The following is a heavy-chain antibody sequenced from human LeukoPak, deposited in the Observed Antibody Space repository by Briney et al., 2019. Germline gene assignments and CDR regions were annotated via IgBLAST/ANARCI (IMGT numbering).Heavy chain of an antibody. J-gene: IGHJ4*02. CDR1: GYTFTGYY. CDR2: VNSNSGGA. CDR3: ASGEFDSFFY. V-gene: IGHV1-2*02. Sequence: GASVKVSCKAAGYTFTGYYMHWVRQAPGQGLEGRGWVNSNSGGANYAQKFQGTVTMTRNTSISTAYMELSRLRSDYTAVYYCASGEFDSFFYWGQGTLVTVSS. D-gene: IGHD7-27*01.